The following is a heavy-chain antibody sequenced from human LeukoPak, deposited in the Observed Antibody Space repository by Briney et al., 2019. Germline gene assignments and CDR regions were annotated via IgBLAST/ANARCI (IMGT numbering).Heavy chain of an antibody. CDR1: GGSISNYY. V-gene: IGHV4-4*07. CDR3: ARGGDWNY. CDR2: IYGSGRT. D-gene: IGHD3-16*01. J-gene: IGHJ4*02. Sequence: SETLSLTCIVSGGSISNYYWSWIRQPAGEGLEWIGRIYGSGRTDYNPSLKSRVTMSLDTSKNQFFLNLSSVTAADTAVYYCARGGDWNYWGQGTLVTVSS.